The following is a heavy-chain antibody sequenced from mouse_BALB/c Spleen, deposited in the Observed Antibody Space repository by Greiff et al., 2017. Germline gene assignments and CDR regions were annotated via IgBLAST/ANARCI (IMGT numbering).Heavy chain of an antibody. Sequence: EVMLVESGGGLVQPGGSLKLSCAASGFTFSSYGMSWVRQTPDKRLELVATINSNGGSTYYPDSVKGRFTISRDNAKNTLYLQMSSLKSEDTAMYYCARDRGSWDGFAYWGQGTLVTVSA. V-gene: IGHV5-6-3*01. CDR3: ARDRGSWDGFAY. CDR1: GFTFSSYG. CDR2: INSNGGST. J-gene: IGHJ3*01. D-gene: IGHD1-1*02.